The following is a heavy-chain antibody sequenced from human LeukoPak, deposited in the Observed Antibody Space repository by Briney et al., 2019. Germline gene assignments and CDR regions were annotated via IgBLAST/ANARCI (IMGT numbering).Heavy chain of an antibody. V-gene: IGHV4-34*01. CDR3: ARRGYSYGYGSPHDY. Sequence: SETLSLTCAVYGGSFSGYYWSWIRQPPGKGLEWIGEINHSGSTNYNPPLKSRVTISVDTSKNQFSLKLSSVTAADTAVYYCARRGYSYGYGSPHDYWGQGTLVTVSS. CDR1: GGSFSGYY. D-gene: IGHD5-18*01. CDR2: INHSGST. J-gene: IGHJ4*02.